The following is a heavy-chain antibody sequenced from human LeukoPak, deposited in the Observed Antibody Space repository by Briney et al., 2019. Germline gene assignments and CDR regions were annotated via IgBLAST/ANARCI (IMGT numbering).Heavy chain of an antibody. D-gene: IGHD2-2*01. CDR2: IIPIFGTA. V-gene: IGHV1-69*15. CDR1: GGTFSSYA. CDR3: ASGEFDGYQLLTYYFDY. J-gene: IGHJ4*02. Sequence: SVQVSCKASGGTFSSYAISWVRQAPGQGLEWMGRIIPIFGTANYAQKFQGRVTITADESTSTAYMELSSLRSEDTAVYYCASGEFDGYQLLTYYFDYWGQGTLVTVSS.